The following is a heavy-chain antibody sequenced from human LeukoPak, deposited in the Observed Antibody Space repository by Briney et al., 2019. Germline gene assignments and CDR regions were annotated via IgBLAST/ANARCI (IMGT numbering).Heavy chain of an antibody. V-gene: IGHV3-21*04. CDR3: ARGHYGLDY. D-gene: IGHD4-17*01. CDR2: ISATSSDI. Sequence: GGSLRLSCAGSGFAFESFTMTWVRQAPGKGLEWVSLISATSSDINYAESVRGRFTISRDNAKNSLYLQMNSLRAEDTAVYYCARGHYGLDYWGQGTLVTVPP. J-gene: IGHJ4*02. CDR1: GFAFESFT.